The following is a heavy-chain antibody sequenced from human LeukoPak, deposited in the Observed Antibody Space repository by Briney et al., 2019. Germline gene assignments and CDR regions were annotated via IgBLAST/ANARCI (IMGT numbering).Heavy chain of an antibody. V-gene: IGHV4-34*01. J-gene: IGHJ4*02. Sequence: PSETLSLTCAVYGGSFSGYYWSWIRQPPGKGLEWIGSIYYSGSTYYNPSLKSRVTISVDTSKNQFSLKLSSVTAADTAVYYCARDGELHPFDYWGQGTLVTVSS. D-gene: IGHD1-7*01. CDR2: IYYSGST. CDR1: GGSFSGYY. CDR3: ARDGELHPFDY.